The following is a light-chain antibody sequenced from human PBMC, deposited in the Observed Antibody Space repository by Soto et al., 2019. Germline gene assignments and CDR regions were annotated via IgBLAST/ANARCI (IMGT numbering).Light chain of an antibody. V-gene: IGLV2-14*01. CDR3: SSYTSRITRV. CDR1: SSDVGGYNY. CDR2: EVT. J-gene: IGLJ1*01. Sequence: QSVLTQPASVSGSPGQSITISCTGTSSDVGGYNYVSWYQQHPGKAPKLMIYEVTNRPSGVSNRFSGSKSGNTASLTISGLQAEDEADYYCSSYTSRITRVFGTGTKVTV.